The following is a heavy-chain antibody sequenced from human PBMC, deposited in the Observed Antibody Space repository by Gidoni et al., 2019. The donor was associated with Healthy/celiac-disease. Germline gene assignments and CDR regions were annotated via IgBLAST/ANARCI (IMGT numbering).Heavy chain of an antibody. V-gene: IGHV3-21*01. CDR2: ISSSSSYI. Sequence: EVQLVESGGGLVKPGGSLRLYCAASGFTFSSYSINWVRQAPGKGLEWFSSISSSSSYIYYAYSVKGRFTISRDNAKNSLYLQMNSLRAEDTAVYYCACLRDWFDPWGQGTLVTVSS. CDR3: ACLRDWFDP. J-gene: IGHJ5*02. CDR1: GFTFSSYS.